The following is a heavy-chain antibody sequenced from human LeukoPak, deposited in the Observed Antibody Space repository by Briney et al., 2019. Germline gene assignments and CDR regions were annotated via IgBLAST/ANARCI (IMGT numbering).Heavy chain of an antibody. CDR2: IYHSGST. V-gene: IGHV4-38-2*02. CDR3: ARASNYYYYYMDV. D-gene: IGHD6-6*01. J-gene: IGHJ6*03. CDR1: GYSISSGYY. Sequence: SETPSLTCTVSGYSISSGYYWGWIRQPPGKGLEWIGSIYHSGSTYYNPSLKSRVTISVDTSKDQFSLKLSSVTAADTAVYYCARASNYYYYYMDVWGKGTTVTVSS.